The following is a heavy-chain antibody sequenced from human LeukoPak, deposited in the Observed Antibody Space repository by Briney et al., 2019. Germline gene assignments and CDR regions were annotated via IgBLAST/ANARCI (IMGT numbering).Heavy chain of an antibody. CDR3: ARQMNTVTADY. J-gene: IGHJ4*02. Sequence: SETLSLTCTVSGGSISSSSYFWGWIRRPPGKGLEWIGSIFYSGSTYYNPSLNSRVTISIDTSKNQFSLRLSSVTAADTAVYYCARQMNTVTADYWGQGTLVTVSS. D-gene: IGHD4-17*01. V-gene: IGHV4-39*01. CDR1: GGSISSSSYF. CDR2: IFYSGST.